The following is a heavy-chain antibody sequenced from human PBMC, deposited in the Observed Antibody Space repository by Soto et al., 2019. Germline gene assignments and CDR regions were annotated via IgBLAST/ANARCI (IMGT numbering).Heavy chain of an antibody. V-gene: IGHV3-74*03. J-gene: IGHJ5*02. CDR1: GFAFSSYW. CDR2: INGDGSDI. CDR3: ARDQSTGDWFDA. Sequence: EVQLVQSGGGLVQPGGSLRLSCGASGFAFSSYWMHWVRQVPGKGLVWVSRINGDGSDIKYADSVKGRFTISRDNAKNTVYLQRNSLRVEDTAVYYCARDQSTGDWFDAWGQGTLVTVSS. D-gene: IGHD2-2*01.